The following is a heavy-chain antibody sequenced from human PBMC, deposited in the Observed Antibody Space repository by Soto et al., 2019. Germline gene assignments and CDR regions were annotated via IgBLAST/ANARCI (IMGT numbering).Heavy chain of an antibody. D-gene: IGHD3-10*01. CDR3: ARHNYGSGSTYVDY. CDR2: IYYSGST. Sequence: PPATLTLTCTAYGASISSYYWTWIRQPPGKGLEWIGYIYYSGSTNYNPSLKSRVTISVDTSKNQFSLKLNSMTAADTVVDYCARHNYGSGSTYVDYWGQGTLVTVSS. CDR1: GASISSYY. V-gene: IGHV4-59*08. J-gene: IGHJ4*02.